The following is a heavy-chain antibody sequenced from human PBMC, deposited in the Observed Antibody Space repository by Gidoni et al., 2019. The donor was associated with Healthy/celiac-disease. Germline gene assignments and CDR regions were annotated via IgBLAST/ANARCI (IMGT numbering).Heavy chain of an antibody. J-gene: IGHJ6*02. CDR2: ISWDGGST. CDR1: GFAFADYA. D-gene: IGHD1-26*01. CDR3: EKDIVGATTGGYYYYYGMDV. V-gene: IGHV3-43D*03. Sequence: EVQLVESGGVVVQPGGSLSLSCAASGFAFADYAMHWVRQAPGKGLEWVSLISWDGGSTDYADYVKGRFTISRDNSKNSLYLQMNSLRAEDTDLYYCEKDIVGATTGGYYYYYGMDVWGQGTTVTVSS.